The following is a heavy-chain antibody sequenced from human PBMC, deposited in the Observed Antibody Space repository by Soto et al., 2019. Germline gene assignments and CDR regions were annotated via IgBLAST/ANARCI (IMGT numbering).Heavy chain of an antibody. CDR3: AQTPGLGAFDI. D-gene: IGHD6-6*01. CDR1: GGSISSYY. V-gene: IGHV4-59*01. Sequence: SETLSLTCTVSGGSISSYYWSWIRQPPGKGQEWIGYIYYLGSTNYNPSLESRVTISEDTSKNQFSLKLTSVTAADTAVYYCAQTPGLGAFDIWGQGTMVTVSS. J-gene: IGHJ3*02. CDR2: IYYLGST.